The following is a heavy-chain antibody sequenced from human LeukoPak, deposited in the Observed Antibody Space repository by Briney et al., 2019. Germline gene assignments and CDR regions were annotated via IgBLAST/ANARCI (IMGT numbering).Heavy chain of an antibody. Sequence: SVKVSCKASGGTFSSYAISWVRQAPGQGLEWMGGIIPIFGTANYAQKFQGRVTITTDESTSTAYMELSSLRSEDTAVYYCARDMEYCSSTSCYVLDYWGQGTLVTVPS. CDR1: GGTFSSYA. CDR2: IIPIFGTA. D-gene: IGHD2-2*01. J-gene: IGHJ4*02. V-gene: IGHV1-69*05. CDR3: ARDMEYCSSTSCYVLDY.